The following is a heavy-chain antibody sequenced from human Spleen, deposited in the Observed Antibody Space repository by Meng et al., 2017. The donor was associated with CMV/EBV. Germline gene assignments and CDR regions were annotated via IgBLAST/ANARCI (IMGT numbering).Heavy chain of an antibody. CDR2: ISSGSQYI. CDR1: GFIFSNYN. D-gene: IGHD6-13*01. CDR3: ARVAAVGRGMDV. Sequence: GGSLRLSCTASGFIFSNYNLNWVRQTPGQGLEWVSYISSGSQYIYYADSVKGRFTISRDNAKNSLFLQMNSLRAEDTAVYYCARVAAVGRGMDVWGQGTTVTVSS. V-gene: IGHV3-21*01. J-gene: IGHJ6*02.